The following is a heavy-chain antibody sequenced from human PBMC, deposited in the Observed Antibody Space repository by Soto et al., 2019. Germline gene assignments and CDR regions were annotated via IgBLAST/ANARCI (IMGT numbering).Heavy chain of an antibody. Sequence: SETLSLTCAVYDGSFSDYWYSWVRQPPGKGLEWIGEISHSGSTIYNPSLKTRLTISVDTSKNQFSLKLSSVTAADTAVYYCARLYYDFWSGETGPNWFDPWGQGTLVTVSS. CDR2: ISHSGST. CDR1: DGSFSDYW. V-gene: IGHV4-34*01. CDR3: ARLYYDFWSGETGPNWFDP. J-gene: IGHJ5*02. D-gene: IGHD3-3*01.